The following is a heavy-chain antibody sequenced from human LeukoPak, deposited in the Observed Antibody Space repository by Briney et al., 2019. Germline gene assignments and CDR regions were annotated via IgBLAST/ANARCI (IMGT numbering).Heavy chain of an antibody. CDR3: AKRGDHYYDSSGYYYGN. CDR1: GFTFSSYA. CDR2: ISYDGSNK. J-gene: IGHJ4*02. V-gene: IGHV3-30-3*02. D-gene: IGHD3-22*01. Sequence: PGRSLRLSCAASGFTFSSYAMHWVRQAPGKGLEWVAVISYDGSNKYYADSVKGRFTISRDNSKNTLYLQMNSLRAEDTAVYYCAKRGDHYYDSSGYYYGNWGQGTQVTVSS.